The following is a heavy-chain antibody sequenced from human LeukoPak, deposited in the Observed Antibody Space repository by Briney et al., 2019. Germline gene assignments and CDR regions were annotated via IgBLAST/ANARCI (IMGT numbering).Heavy chain of an antibody. CDR3: AKDIGSNYYYYMDV. V-gene: IGHV3-30*02. D-gene: IGHD2-15*01. CDR2: IRYDGSNK. Sequence: GGSLRLSCAASGFTFSTHGMHWVRQAPGKGLEWVAFIRYDGSNKYYADSVKGRFTISRDNSKNTLYLQMNSLRAEDTAVYYCAKDIGSNYYYYMDVWGKGTTVTISS. CDR1: GFTFSTHG. J-gene: IGHJ6*03.